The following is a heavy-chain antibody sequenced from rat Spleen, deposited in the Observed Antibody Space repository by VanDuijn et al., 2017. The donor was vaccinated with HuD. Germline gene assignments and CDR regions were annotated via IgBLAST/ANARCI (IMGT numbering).Heavy chain of an antibody. CDR3: AKTTVAYYYVMDA. J-gene: IGHJ4*01. CDR2: INSAGST. D-gene: IGHD1-3*01. CDR1: GYSITSSYR. Sequence: EVQLQESGPGLVKPSQSLSLTCSVTGYSITSSYRWNWIRKFPGNKLEWMGYINSAGSTKYNPSLKSRISITRDTSKNQFFLQVNSVTTEDTATYYCAKTTVAYYYVMDAWGQGASVTVSS. V-gene: IGHV3-3*01.